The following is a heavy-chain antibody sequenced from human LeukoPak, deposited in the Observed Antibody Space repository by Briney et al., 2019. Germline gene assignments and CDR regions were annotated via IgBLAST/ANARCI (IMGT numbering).Heavy chain of an antibody. CDR3: AKVWWLVRTSDY. CDR1: GFTFSNFA. CDR2: VTSSGAAT. D-gene: IGHD6-19*01. Sequence: PGGSLRLSCAASGFTFSNFAMSWVRQAPGKGLEWVSTVTSSGAATYYRDSVKGRFTISKDNSKNMLFLQTNSLRAEDTAVYYCAKVWWLVRTSDYWGQGTLVTVAS. J-gene: IGHJ4*02. V-gene: IGHV3-23*01.